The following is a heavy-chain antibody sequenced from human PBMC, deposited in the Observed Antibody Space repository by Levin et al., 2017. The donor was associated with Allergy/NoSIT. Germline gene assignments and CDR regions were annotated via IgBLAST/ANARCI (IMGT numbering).Heavy chain of an antibody. J-gene: IGHJ4*02. V-gene: IGHV2-5*02. CDR3: AHRRKTPFSKWLRPEGGFDY. CDR2: IYWDDDK. CDR1: GFSLSTSGVG. D-gene: IGHD5-12*01. Sequence: SGPTLVKPTQTLTLTCTFSGFSLSTSGVGVGWIRQPPGKALEWLALIYWDDDKRYSPSLKSRLTITKDTSKNQVVLTMTNMDPVDTATYYCAHRRKTPFSKWLRPEGGFDYWGQGTLVTVSS.